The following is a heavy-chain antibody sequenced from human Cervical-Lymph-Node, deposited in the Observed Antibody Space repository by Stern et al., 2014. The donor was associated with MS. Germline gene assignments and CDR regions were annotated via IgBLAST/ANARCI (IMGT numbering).Heavy chain of an antibody. CDR3: ARGSGSYPSFDY. J-gene: IGHJ4*02. Sequence: QVTLRESGPALVKPTQTLTLTCTFSGFSLSTSGMCVSWIRQPPGKALEWLALIDWDDDKYSSTSLKTRLTISKDTSKTQVVLTMTNMDPVDTATYYCARGSGSYPSFDYWGQGTLVTVSS. D-gene: IGHD3-10*01. CDR2: IDWDDDK. CDR1: GFSLSTSGMC. V-gene: IGHV2-70*01.